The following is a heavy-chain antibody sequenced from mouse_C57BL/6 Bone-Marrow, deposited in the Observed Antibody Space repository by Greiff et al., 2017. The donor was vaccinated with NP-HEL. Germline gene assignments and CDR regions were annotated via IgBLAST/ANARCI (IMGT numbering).Heavy chain of an antibody. CDR2: IDPSDSET. V-gene: IGHV1-52*01. Sequence: VQLQQPGAELVRPGSSVKLSCKASGYTFTSYWMHWVKQRPIQGLEWIGNIDPSDSETHYNQKFKDKATLTVDKSSSTAYMQLSSLTSEDSAVYYCAKDSSGPDWFAYWGQGTLVTVSA. CDR3: AKDSSGPDWFAY. D-gene: IGHD3-2*02. CDR1: GYTFTSYW. J-gene: IGHJ3*01.